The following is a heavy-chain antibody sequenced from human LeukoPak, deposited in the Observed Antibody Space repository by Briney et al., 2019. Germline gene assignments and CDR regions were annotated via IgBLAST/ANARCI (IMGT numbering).Heavy chain of an antibody. V-gene: IGHV3-30*02. J-gene: IGHJ4*02. CDR2: IRYDGSNK. D-gene: IGHD6-6*01. CDR3: ARRVGQLGGEDYFDY. CDR1: GFTFSSYG. Sequence: GGSLRLSCAASGFTFSSYGMHWVRQAPGKGLEWVAFIRYDGSNKYYADSVKGRFTISRDNSKNTLYLQMNSLRAEDTAVYYCARRVGQLGGEDYFDYWGQGTLVTVSS.